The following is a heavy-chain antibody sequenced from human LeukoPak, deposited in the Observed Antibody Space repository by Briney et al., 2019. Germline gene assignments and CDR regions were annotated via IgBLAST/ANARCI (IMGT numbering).Heavy chain of an antibody. Sequence: GGSLRLSCAASGFILSNCAMTWVRQAPGKGLEWVSVIDTKGTRTYYADSVKGRFTISRDNSKNTLFLQMNSLRAEDTAVYYCAKGQYYDFWSGYSFDYWGQGTLVTVSS. CDR3: AKGQYYDFWSGYSFDY. V-gene: IGHV3-23*05. D-gene: IGHD3-3*01. J-gene: IGHJ4*02. CDR1: GFILSNCA. CDR2: IDTKGTRT.